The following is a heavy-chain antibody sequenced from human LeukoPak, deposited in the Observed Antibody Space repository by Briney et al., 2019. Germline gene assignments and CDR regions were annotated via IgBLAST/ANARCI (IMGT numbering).Heavy chain of an antibody. CDR1: GFTFSSYG. CDR2: ISGSGGST. V-gene: IGHV3-23*01. J-gene: IGHJ4*02. D-gene: IGHD4-17*01. CDR3: AKPCLKGDYACGY. Sequence: PGGSLRLSCAASGFTFSSYGMHWVRQAPGKGLEWVSAISGSGGSTYYADSVKGRFTISRDNSKNTLYLQMNSLRAEDTAVYYCAKPCLKGDYACGYWGQGTLVTVSS.